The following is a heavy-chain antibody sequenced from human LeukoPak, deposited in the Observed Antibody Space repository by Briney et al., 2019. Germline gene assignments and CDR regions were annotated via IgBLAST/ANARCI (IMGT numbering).Heavy chain of an antibody. CDR3: ASSPPDCSGGSCSGGIGYYYYYMDV. D-gene: IGHD2-15*01. CDR2: ILYDGSEK. Sequence: GGSLRLSCAASGFTFSRFGMHWVRQAPGQGLEWVSFILYDGSEKYYADSVKGRFTISRDNSKNTLYLQMNSLRAEDTAVYYCASSPPDCSGGSCSGGIGYYYYYMDVWGKGTTVTISS. V-gene: IGHV3-30*02. CDR1: GFTFSRFG. J-gene: IGHJ6*03.